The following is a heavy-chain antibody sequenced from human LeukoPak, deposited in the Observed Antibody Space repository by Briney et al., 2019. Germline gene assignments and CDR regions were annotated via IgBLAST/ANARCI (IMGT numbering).Heavy chain of an antibody. Sequence: PSQTLSLTCAVSGDSISSGGYSWSWIRQPPGKGLEWIGYIYRSGSTYYNPSLKSRVTISVDTSKSQFSLKLSSVTAADTAVYFCARDSGYGDPFDYWGQGTLVTVSS. CDR1: GDSISSGGYS. CDR2: IYRSGST. V-gene: IGHV4-30-2*01. CDR3: ARDSGYGDPFDY. J-gene: IGHJ4*02. D-gene: IGHD5-18*01.